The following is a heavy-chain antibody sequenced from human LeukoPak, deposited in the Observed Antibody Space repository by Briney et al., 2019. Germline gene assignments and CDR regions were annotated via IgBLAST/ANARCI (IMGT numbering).Heavy chain of an antibody. V-gene: IGHV3-48*02. CDR1: GFTFSSYN. J-gene: IGHJ4*02. CDR3: AREYSSSSGSVSDY. D-gene: IGHD6-6*01. CDR2: ISSSSSTI. Sequence: PGGSLRLSCAASGFTFSSYNMNWVRQAPGKGLEWVSYISSSSSTIYYADSVKGRFTISGDNAKNSLYLQMNSLRDEDTAVYYCAREYSSSSGSVSDYWGQGTLVTVSS.